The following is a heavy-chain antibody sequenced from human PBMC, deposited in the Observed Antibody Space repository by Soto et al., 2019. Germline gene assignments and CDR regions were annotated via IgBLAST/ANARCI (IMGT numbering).Heavy chain of an antibody. CDR2: IIPIFGTA. CDR3: ARAHTYSSSWYGGAFVFDY. J-gene: IGHJ4*02. D-gene: IGHD6-13*01. CDR1: GGTFSSYA. Sequence: SVKVSCKASGGTFSSYAISWVRQAPGQGLEWMGGIIPIFGTANYAQKFQGRVTITADESTSTAYMELSSLRSEDTAVYYCARAHTYSSSWYGGAFVFDYWGQGTLVTVSS. V-gene: IGHV1-69*13.